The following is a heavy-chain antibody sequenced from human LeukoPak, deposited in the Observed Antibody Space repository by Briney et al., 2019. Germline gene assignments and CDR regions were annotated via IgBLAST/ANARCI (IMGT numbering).Heavy chain of an antibody. Sequence: SETLSLTCAVYGGSFSGYYWSWIRQPPGKGLEWIGEINHSGSTNYNPSLKSRVTISVDTSKNQFSLKLSSVTAADTAVYYCARGKDSPGKYYFDYWGQGTVVSVSS. CDR2: INHSGST. J-gene: IGHJ4*02. CDR1: GGSFSGYY. CDR3: ARGKDSPGKYYFDY. V-gene: IGHV4-34*01. D-gene: IGHD1-1*01.